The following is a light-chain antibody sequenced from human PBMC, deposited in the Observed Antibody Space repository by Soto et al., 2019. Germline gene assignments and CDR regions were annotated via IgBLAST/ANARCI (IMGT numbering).Light chain of an antibody. Sequence: EIVLTQSPVTLSLSPGERATLSCRASQIVSRMYLSWFQQKPGQAPRLLIYGTSTRATGIPVRFSGSGSGTDFTLTISSLQPEDFAVYFCHQDFNLPWTFGQGTKVDI. CDR1: QIVSRMY. CDR3: HQDFNLPWT. V-gene: IGKV3D-7*01. CDR2: GTS. J-gene: IGKJ1*01.